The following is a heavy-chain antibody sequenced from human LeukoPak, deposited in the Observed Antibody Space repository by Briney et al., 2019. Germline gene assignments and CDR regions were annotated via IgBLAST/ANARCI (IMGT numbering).Heavy chain of an antibody. CDR1: GYTFTSYG. CDR2: ISAYNGNT. CDR3: ARQGGDHREYYYYAMDV. Sequence: GASVKVSCKASGYTFTSYGISWVRQAPGQGLEWMGWISAYNGNTNYAQKLQGRVTMTTDTSTSTAYMELRSLRSDDTAVYYCARQGGDHREYYYYAMDVWGKGTTVTVSS. V-gene: IGHV1-18*01. D-gene: IGHD4-17*01. J-gene: IGHJ6*04.